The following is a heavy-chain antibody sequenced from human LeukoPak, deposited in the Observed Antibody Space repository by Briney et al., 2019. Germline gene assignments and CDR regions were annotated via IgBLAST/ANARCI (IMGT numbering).Heavy chain of an antibody. V-gene: IGHV3-21*01. Sequence: GGSLRLSCATSGFIFSNYAVNWVRQAPGKGLEWVSSISSSSSYIYYADSVKGRFTISRDNAKNSLYLQMNSLRAEDTAVYYCARLEYSSALVDYWGQGTLVTVSS. CDR3: ARLEYSSALVDY. D-gene: IGHD6-6*01. J-gene: IGHJ4*02. CDR2: ISSSSSYI. CDR1: GFIFSNYA.